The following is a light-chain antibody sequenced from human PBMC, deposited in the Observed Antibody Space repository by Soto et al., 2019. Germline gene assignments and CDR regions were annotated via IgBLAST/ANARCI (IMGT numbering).Light chain of an antibody. V-gene: IGKV3-11*01. J-gene: IGKJ2*02. CDR3: QQCTNGPPCT. CDR2: DIS. CDR1: QSVSKL. Sequence: EIVLTQSPATLSVSPGERATLSCRASQSVSKLLTWYQQKPGQPPSLLMYDISTRAAGIPARFSGSGSGTDFTLTISSLEPEDFAVYFCQQCTNGPPCTFAQGTKLDIK.